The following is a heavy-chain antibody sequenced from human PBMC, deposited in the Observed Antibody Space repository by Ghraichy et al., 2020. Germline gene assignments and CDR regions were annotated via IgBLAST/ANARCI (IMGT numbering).Heavy chain of an antibody. V-gene: IGHV3-7*03. CDR2: IKQDGSEK. CDR1: GFTFSSYW. J-gene: IGHJ6*02. D-gene: IGHD3-16*02. CDR3: ARDFPHIYYDYVWGSYRPSYGMDV. Sequence: GGSLRLSCAASGFTFSSYWMSWVRQAPGKGLEWVANIKQDGSEKYYVDSVKGRFTISRDNAKNSLYLQMNSLRAEDTTVYYCARDFPHIYYDYVWGSYRPSYGMDVWGQGTTVTVSS.